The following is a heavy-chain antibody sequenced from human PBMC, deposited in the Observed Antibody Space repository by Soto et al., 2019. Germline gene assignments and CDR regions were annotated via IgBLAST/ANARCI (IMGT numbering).Heavy chain of an antibody. CDR1: GFTFSSYS. J-gene: IGHJ6*03. Sequence: EVQLVESGGGLVKPGGSLRLSCAASGFTFSSYSMNWVRQAPGKGLEWVSSISSSSSYIYYADSVKGRFTISRDNAKNSLYLQMNSLRAEDTAVYYCARDRNHLGYYYYYYMDVWGKGTTVTVSS. CDR3: ARDRNHLGYYYYYYMDV. CDR2: ISSSSSYI. V-gene: IGHV3-21*01.